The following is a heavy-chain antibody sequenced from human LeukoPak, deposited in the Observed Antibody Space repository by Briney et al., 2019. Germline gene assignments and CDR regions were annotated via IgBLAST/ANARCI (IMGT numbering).Heavy chain of an antibody. Sequence: SETLSLTCGVYGGSFSDYYWSWIRQSPGKGLEWIGEINHSGSKNYNPSLKSRVTISVDSSKSELSLKVSSVTAADTGVYYCARVRHDPLEYGYYMDVWGKGTTVTVSS. V-gene: IGHV4-34*01. J-gene: IGHJ6*03. CDR3: ARVRHDPLEYGYYMDV. D-gene: IGHD3-3*01. CDR2: INHSGSK. CDR1: GGSFSDYY.